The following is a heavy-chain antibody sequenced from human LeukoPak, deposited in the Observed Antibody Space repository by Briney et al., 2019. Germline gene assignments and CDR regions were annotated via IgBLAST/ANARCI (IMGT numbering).Heavy chain of an antibody. CDR1: GGSISSGGYY. CDR3: ARVGDSSGYWGWYFDL. CDR2: IYYSGST. V-gene: IGHV4-61*08. Sequence: PSETLSLTCTVSGGSISSGGYYWSWIRQHPGKGLEWIGYIYYSGSTNYNPSLKSRVTISVDTSKNQFSLKLSSVTAADTAVYYCARVGDSSGYWGWYFDLWGRGTLVTVSS. D-gene: IGHD3-22*01. J-gene: IGHJ2*01.